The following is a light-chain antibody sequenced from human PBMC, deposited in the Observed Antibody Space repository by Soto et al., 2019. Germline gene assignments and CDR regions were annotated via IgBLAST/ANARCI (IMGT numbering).Light chain of an antibody. V-gene: IGKV3-11*01. Sequence: EIVLTQSPATLSLSPGERATLSCRASQSVSSYLAWYQQKPGQAPRLLIYDASNRATGIPARFSGSGSGTDFALTISSLEPEDFAVYYCQQRSNWPSTFGGGTKREIK. J-gene: IGKJ4*01. CDR2: DAS. CDR3: QQRSNWPST. CDR1: QSVSSY.